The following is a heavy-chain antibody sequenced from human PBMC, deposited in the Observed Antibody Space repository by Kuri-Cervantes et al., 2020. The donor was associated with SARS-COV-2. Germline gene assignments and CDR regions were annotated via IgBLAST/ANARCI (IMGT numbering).Heavy chain of an antibody. CDR3: ARHHPKYGPRSYTNDAFDV. CDR1: GFTFNNYA. CDR2: MSAGGAST. Sequence: GESLKISCAVSGFTFNNYAMTWVRQAPGKGLEWVSSMSAGGASTFYADSVKGRFTISRDSVRNILYLQMSSLGPEDSALYYCARHHPKYGPRSYTNDAFDVWGQGTMVTVSS. J-gene: IGHJ3*01. V-gene: IGHV3-23*01. D-gene: IGHD1-26*01.